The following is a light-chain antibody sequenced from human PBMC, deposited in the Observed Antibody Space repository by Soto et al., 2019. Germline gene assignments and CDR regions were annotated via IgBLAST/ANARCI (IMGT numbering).Light chain of an antibody. V-gene: IGKV3-15*01. CDR2: GAS. J-gene: IGKJ2*01. CDR3: EQYKTWPRP. CDR1: QSVTKS. Sequence: EIVMTQSPGTLSVSAGEGATLSCRASQSVTKSLAWYQQKPGQAPRLLIYGASTRDTRIPARFSGSGSGTEFTLTISRLQSEDFAVYYCEQYKTWPRPFGQGTKLEIK.